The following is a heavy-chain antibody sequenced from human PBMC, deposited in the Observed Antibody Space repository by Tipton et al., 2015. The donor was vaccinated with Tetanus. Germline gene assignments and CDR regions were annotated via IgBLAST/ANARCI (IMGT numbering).Heavy chain of an antibody. CDR1: GFTFSDYY. Sequence: SLRLSCTASGFTFSDYYMSWIRQTPGKGLEWVSYISTNGGTIYYADSVKGRFTISRDYAKNSLYLQMNGLRADDTAIYYCARDDSGTLDYWGQGTLVTVSS. CDR3: ARDDSGTLDY. J-gene: IGHJ4*02. D-gene: IGHD1-26*01. V-gene: IGHV3-11*01. CDR2: ISTNGGTI.